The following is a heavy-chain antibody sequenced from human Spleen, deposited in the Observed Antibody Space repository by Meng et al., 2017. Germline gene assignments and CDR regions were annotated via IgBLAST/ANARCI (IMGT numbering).Heavy chain of an antibody. V-gene: IGHV4-4*02. Sequence: QVQLQESGPGLVKPSWTLSLTCAGSGGSISSNNWWSWVRQPPGKGLEWIGEIYHSGSTNSNPSLKSRVTISVDKSKNQFSLNLTSVTAADTAVYYCTRGYGSTWPTSDYWGQGTLVTVSS. J-gene: IGHJ4*02. CDR2: IYHSGST. CDR1: GGSISSNNW. D-gene: IGHD1-7*01. CDR3: TRGYGSTWPTSDY.